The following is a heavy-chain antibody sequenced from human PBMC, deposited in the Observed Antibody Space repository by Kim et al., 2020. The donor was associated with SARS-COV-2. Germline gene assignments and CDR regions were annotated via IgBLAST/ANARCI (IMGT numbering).Heavy chain of an antibody. J-gene: IGHJ6*02. CDR1: GFTFTGSA. V-gene: IGHV3-73*01. CDR2: VRSKVNSYAT. Sequence: GGSLRLSCAASGFTFTGSAMHWVRQASGKGLEWVGRVRSKVNSYATAYVASVQGRFTISRDDSENTAYLQMNSLKTEDTAVYYCMTGTTGGYYYYGMDVWGQGATVTVSS. D-gene: IGHD1-1*01. CDR3: MTGTTGGYYYYGMDV.